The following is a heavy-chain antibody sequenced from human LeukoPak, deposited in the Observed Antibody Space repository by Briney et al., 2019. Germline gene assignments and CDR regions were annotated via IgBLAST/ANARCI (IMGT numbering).Heavy chain of an antibody. J-gene: IGHJ5*02. D-gene: IGHD3-9*01. CDR1: GFPFSSYW. Sequence: GGSLRLSCAASGFPFSSYWMAWVRQIPGKGLEWVAHIKEDGSTRKYVESVKGRFTISRDNSKNTLYLQMNSLRAEDTAVYYCARDGQSSYYDILTGYYPIDNWFDPWGQGTLVTVSS. CDR2: IKEDGSTR. CDR3: ARDGQSSYYDILTGYYPIDNWFDP. V-gene: IGHV3-7*01.